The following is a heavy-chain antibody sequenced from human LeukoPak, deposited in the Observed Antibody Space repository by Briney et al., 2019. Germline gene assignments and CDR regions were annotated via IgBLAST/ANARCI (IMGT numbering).Heavy chain of an antibody. Sequence: PGGSLRLSCAASGFTFSNYRMNWVRQAPGKGLEWVSSISVTSSYIYYADSVKGRFTISRDNANSSLSLQMHSLRAEDTSVYYCAREDSGSYDRGSFDIWGQGTLVTVSS. CDR3: AREDSGSYDRGSFDI. J-gene: IGHJ3*02. CDR2: ISVTSSYI. D-gene: IGHD1-26*01. V-gene: IGHV3-21*01. CDR1: GFTFSNYR.